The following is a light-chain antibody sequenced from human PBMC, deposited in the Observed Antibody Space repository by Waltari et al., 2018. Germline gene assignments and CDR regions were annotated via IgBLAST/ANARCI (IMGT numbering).Light chain of an antibody. Sequence: SSELTQDPDVSVALGQTVRITCQGDSLRNYYAGLYQQKPGQAPILVFYGKNNRPSGIPARFSGSSSGDTASLTITGAQAEDEADYYCNSRDINGNNLGVYVFGTGTKVTVL. CDR3: NSRDINGNNLGVYV. J-gene: IGLJ1*01. CDR1: SLRNYY. V-gene: IGLV3-19*01. CDR2: GKN.